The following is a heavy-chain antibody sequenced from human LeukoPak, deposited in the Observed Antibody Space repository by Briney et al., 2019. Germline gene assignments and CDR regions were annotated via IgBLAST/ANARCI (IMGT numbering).Heavy chain of an antibody. CDR1: GYTFTGYY. J-gene: IGHJ6*03. D-gene: IGHD5-18*01. Sequence: GASVKVSCKASGYTFTGYYMHWVRQAPGQGLEWMGWINPNSGGTNYAQKFQGRVTITADESTSTAYMELSSLRSEDTAVYYCARGPNPDTAMVSNYYYYYMDVWGKGTTVTISS. CDR3: ARGPNPDTAMVSNYYYYYMDV. CDR2: INPNSGGT. V-gene: IGHV1-2*02.